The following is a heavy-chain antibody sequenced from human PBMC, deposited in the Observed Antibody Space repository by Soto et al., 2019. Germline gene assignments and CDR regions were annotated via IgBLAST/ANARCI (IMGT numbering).Heavy chain of an antibody. CDR3: ARDASDYEAFDI. J-gene: IGHJ3*02. V-gene: IGHV3-11*01. CDR1: GFTFSDYY. D-gene: IGHD5-12*01. CDR2: ISSSGSTI. Sequence: GGSLSLSCAASGFTFSDYYMSWIRQAPEKGLEWVSYISSSGSTIYYADTVKGRFTISRDNAKNSLYLQMNSLRAEDTAVYYCARDASDYEAFDIWGQGTMVTVSS.